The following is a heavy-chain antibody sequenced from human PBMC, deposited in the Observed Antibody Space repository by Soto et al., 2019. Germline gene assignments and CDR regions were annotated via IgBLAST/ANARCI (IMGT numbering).Heavy chain of an antibody. CDR2: ISYDGSKK. Sequence: LRLSCAASGFTFSSFGMHWVRQVPGKGLEWVALISYDGSKKYYADSVKGRFTISRDKSKNTLYLQMNSLRVEDTAVYYCAKDRGWSSADLDYWGQGTLVTVSS. V-gene: IGHV3-30*18. J-gene: IGHJ4*02. D-gene: IGHD6-19*01. CDR3: AKDRGWSSADLDY. CDR1: GFTFSSFG.